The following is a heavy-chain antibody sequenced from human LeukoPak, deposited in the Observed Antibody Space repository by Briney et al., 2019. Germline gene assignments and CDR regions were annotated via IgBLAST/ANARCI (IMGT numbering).Heavy chain of an antibody. CDR1: GYTFTGYY. J-gene: IGHJ4*02. D-gene: IGHD3-9*01. CDR2: INPNSGGT. V-gene: IGHV1-2*02. Sequence: ASVKVSCKASGYTFTGYYMHWVRQAPGQGLEWMGWINPNSGGTNYAQKFQGRVTMTRDTSTSTVYMELSSLRSEDTAVYYCARGVGLKILTGYYMNYWGQGTLVTVSS. CDR3: ARGVGLKILTGYYMNY.